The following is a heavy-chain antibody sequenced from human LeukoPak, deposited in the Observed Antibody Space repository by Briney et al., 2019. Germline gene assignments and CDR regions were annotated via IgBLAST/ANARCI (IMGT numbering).Heavy chain of an antibody. CDR2: IYYSGST. CDR3: ARDKPRWLQRTKDWYFDL. CDR1: GGSISSYY. V-gene: IGHV4-59*01. Sequence: SETLSLTCTVPGGSISSYYWSWIRQPPGKGLEWIGYIYYSGSTNYNPSLKSRVTISVDTSKNQFSLKLSSVTAADTAVYYCARDKPRWLQRTKDWYFDLWGRGTLVTVSS. D-gene: IGHD5-24*01. J-gene: IGHJ2*01.